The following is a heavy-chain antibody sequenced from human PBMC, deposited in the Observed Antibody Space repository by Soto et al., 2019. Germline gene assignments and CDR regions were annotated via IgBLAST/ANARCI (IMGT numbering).Heavy chain of an antibody. CDR1: GFTFSSYS. Sequence: EMQLVESGGGLVKPGGSLRLSCAASGFTFSSYSMNWVRQAPGKGLEWVSSISSSSSYIYYADSVKGRFTISRDNAKNSLYLQMNSLRDEDTAVYYCARDDLEQQQLVRGMDVWGQGTTVTVSS. D-gene: IGHD6-13*01. J-gene: IGHJ6*02. CDR3: ARDDLEQQQLVRGMDV. V-gene: IGHV3-21*01. CDR2: ISSSSSYI.